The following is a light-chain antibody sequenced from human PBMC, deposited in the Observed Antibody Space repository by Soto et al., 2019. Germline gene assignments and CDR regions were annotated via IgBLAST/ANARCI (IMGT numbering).Light chain of an antibody. J-gene: IGLJ1*01. CDR1: SSDVGGYNY. CDR2: EVS. Sequence: QSVLAQPASVSGSPGQSITISCTGTSSDVGGYNYLSWYQQHPGKAPKLMIYEVSNRPSGVSNRFSGSKSGNTASLTISGLQAEDEADYYCSSYTSSSRYVFGTGTK. V-gene: IGLV2-14*01. CDR3: SSYTSSSRYV.